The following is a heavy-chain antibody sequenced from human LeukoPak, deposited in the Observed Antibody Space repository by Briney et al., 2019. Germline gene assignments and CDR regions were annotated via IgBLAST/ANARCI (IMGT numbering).Heavy chain of an antibody. CDR3: AKASYYDSSGYSYYFDY. D-gene: IGHD3-22*01. CDR1: GFTFSSYG. V-gene: IGHV3-30*18. Sequence: GGSLRLSCAASGFTFSSYGMHGVRQAPGKGLEGVAVISYDGSNKYYADSVKGRFTISRDNSKNTLYLQMNSLRAEDTAVYYCAKASYYDSSGYSYYFDYWGQGTLVTVSS. CDR2: ISYDGSNK. J-gene: IGHJ4*02.